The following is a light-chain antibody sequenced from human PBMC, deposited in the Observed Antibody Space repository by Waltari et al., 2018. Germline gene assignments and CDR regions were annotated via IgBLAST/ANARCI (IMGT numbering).Light chain of an antibody. CDR3: MQRIAFPWT. Sequence: DVVMTQTPLSLSVTPGEPASISCRSSQSLLNSDDGNTYLDWYLQKPGQSPKVLVYTLSHRAPGVPDRFSGGGSGTDFTLKISRVEAEDVGVYYCMQRIAFPWTFGQGTKVDIK. CDR1: QSLLNSDDGNTY. J-gene: IGKJ1*01. V-gene: IGKV2-40*01. CDR2: TLS.